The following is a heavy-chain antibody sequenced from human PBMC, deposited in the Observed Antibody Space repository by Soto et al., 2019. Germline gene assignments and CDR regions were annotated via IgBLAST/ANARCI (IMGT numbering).Heavy chain of an antibody. D-gene: IGHD3-10*01. V-gene: IGHV4-39*01. CDR1: GDSISSTNYY. CDR3: ARLPHHMARECYFDI. Sequence: QLQLQESGPGLVKPSENLSLACTVSGDSISSTNYYWGWIRQPPGKGLEWIGIVHYYGSTYYNPSLKSRLTISVDTSQVSLKLTSVTAADTALYYCARLPHHMARECYFDIWGPGTLVTVSS. CDR2: VHYYGST. J-gene: IGHJ4*02.